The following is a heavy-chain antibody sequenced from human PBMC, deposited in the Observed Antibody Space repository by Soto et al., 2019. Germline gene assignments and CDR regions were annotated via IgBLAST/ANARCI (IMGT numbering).Heavy chain of an antibody. D-gene: IGHD4-4*01. CDR3: AREVTPHAFDI. CDR1: RFTFSSYA. Sequence: QVQLVESGGGVVQPGRSLRLSCAASRFTFSSYAMHWVRQAPGKGLEWVAVISYDGSNKYYADSVKGRFTISRDNSKNTLYLQMNSLRAEDTAVYYCAREVTPHAFDIWGQGTMVTVSS. J-gene: IGHJ3*02. V-gene: IGHV3-30-3*01. CDR2: ISYDGSNK.